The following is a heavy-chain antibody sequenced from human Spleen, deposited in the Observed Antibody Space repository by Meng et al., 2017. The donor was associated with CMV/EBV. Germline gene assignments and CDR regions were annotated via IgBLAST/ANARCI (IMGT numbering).Heavy chain of an antibody. Sequence: CTVSGCSITKYYQRWIRQPQGNGIEWIGDIYSSGTTNYNPSLKSRVTISIDTSKNQFSLKQNSVTAADTAVYYCARGICELLTPYFDYWGRGTLVTVSS. V-gene: IGHV4-59*01. CDR1: GCSITKYY. CDR3: ARGICELLTPYFDY. D-gene: IGHD1-26*01. CDR2: IYSSGTT. J-gene: IGHJ4*02.